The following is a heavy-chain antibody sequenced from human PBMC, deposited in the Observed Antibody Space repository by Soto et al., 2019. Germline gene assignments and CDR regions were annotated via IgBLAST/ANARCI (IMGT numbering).Heavy chain of an antibody. D-gene: IGHD2-15*01. CDR3: ARDRECSGGTRYNYFDY. CDR2: IYYSGST. Sequence: LSLTCTVSGGSISSGGYYWSWIRQHPGKGLEWIGYIYYSGSTYYNPSLKSRVTISVDTSKNQFSLKLSSVTAADTAVYYCARDRECSGGTRYNYFDYWGQGTLVTVSS. J-gene: IGHJ4*02. V-gene: IGHV4-31*03. CDR1: GGSISSGGYY.